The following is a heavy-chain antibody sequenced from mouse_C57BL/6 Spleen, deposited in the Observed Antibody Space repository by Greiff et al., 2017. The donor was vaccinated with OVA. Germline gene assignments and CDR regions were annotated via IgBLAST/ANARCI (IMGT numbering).Heavy chain of an antibody. CDR3: VRDGDYDWVFDY. CDR2: IRSKSSNYAT. D-gene: IGHD2-4*01. J-gene: IGHJ2*01. CDR1: GFTFNTYA. V-gene: IGHV10-3*01. Sequence: DVQLVESGGGLVQPKGSLKLSCAASGFTFNTYAMHWVRQAPGKGLEWVARIRSKSSNYATYYADSVKDRFTISRDDSQSMLYLQMNNLKTEDTAMYYCVRDGDYDWVFDYWGQGTTLTVSS.